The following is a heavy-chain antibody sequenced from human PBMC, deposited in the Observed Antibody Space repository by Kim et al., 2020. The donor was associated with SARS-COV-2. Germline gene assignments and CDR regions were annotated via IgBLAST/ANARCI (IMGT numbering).Heavy chain of an antibody. D-gene: IGHD5-12*01. J-gene: IGHJ4*01. Sequence: RTYDSPSLQSRFTISVDTSNNHFSLTLTSVTAADTAVYYCARLRGGYLFDFWGHGTLVIVSS. CDR3: ARLRGGYLFDF. V-gene: IGHV4-39*02. CDR2: RT.